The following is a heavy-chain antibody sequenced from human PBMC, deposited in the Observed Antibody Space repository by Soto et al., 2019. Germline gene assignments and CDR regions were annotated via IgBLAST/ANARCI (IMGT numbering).Heavy chain of an antibody. V-gene: IGHV4-4*02. D-gene: IGHD2-15*01. Sequence: QVQLQESGPGLVKPSGTLSLTCVVSGASISSNNWWSWVRQPPGKGLEWIGEIYHSGTTSYNPSLKSRVTMSVDKSKNQFPLKVTSVTAADTAVYFCAKDGSGHPYYSDNWGQGTLVTVSS. CDR1: GASISSNNW. J-gene: IGHJ4*02. CDR2: IYHSGTT. CDR3: AKDGSGHPYYSDN.